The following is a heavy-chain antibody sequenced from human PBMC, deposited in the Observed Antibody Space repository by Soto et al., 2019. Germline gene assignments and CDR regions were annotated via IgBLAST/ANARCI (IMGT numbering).Heavy chain of an antibody. D-gene: IGHD2-15*01. CDR1: GYTFTSYG. J-gene: IGHJ6*02. CDR3: GRWPYYFGMGV. Sequence: GASVKVSWKASGYTFTSYGISWVRQAPGQGLERMGWISAYNGNTNYAQKLQGRVNMTTETSTSTAYMELRSLRSDDTAVVDCGRWPYYFGMGVWGQGTTVTVAS. V-gene: IGHV1-18*01. CDR2: ISAYNGNT.